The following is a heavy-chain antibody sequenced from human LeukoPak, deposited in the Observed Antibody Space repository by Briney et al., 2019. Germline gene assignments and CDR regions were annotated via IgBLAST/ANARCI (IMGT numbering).Heavy chain of an antibody. Sequence: GGSLRLSCAASGFTFSSYAMHWVRQAPGKGLEWVAVISYDGSNKYYADSVKGRFTISRDNSKNTLYLQMNSLRAEDTAVYYCARDRDSGYDYYYYYYMDVWGKGTTVTVSS. CDR2: ISYDGSNK. J-gene: IGHJ6*03. CDR3: ARDRDSGYDYYYYYYMDV. CDR1: GFTFSSYA. D-gene: IGHD5-12*01. V-gene: IGHV3-30*01.